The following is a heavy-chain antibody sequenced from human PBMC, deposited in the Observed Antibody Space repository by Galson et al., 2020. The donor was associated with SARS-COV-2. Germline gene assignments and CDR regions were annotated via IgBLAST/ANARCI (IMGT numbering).Heavy chain of an antibody. Sequence: GGSLRLSCAASGFTFDDYAMHWVRQAPGKGLEWVSGISWNSGSIGYADSVKGRFTISRDNAKNSLYLQMNSLRAEDTALYYCAKDIEYYYGMDVWGQETTVTVSS. J-gene: IGHJ6*02. CDR2: ISWNSGSI. CDR3: AKDIEYYYGMDV. CDR1: GFTFDDYA. V-gene: IGHV3-9*01.